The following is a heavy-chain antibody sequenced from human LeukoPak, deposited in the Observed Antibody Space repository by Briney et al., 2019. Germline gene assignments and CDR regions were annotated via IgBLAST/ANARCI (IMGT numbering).Heavy chain of an antibody. CDR2: IYSGGST. J-gene: IGHJ5*01. Sequence: SGGSLRLSCAASGFTVSSNYMSWVRQAPGKGLEWVSVIYSGGSTYYADSVKGRFTISRDNSKNTLYLQMNSLRAEDTAVYYCASVSGSFRTPNTSMASWAQGTPVTVS. CDR1: GFTVSSNY. V-gene: IGHV3-53*01. D-gene: IGHD3-16*02. CDR3: ASVSGSFRTPNTSMAS.